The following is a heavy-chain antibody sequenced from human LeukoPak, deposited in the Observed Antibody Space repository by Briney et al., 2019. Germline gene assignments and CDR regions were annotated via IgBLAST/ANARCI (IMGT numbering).Heavy chain of an antibody. CDR3: ARDVLLWFGDLHAMDV. D-gene: IGHD3-10*01. Sequence: GGSLRLSCAASGFTFNSYSMNWVRPAPGKGLEWVSSISGTRSYMYYADPVKGRFTISRDNAKNSLYLQMNSLRAEDTAVYYCARDVLLWFGDLHAMDVWGKGTTVTISS. CDR1: GFTFNSYS. J-gene: IGHJ6*03. CDR2: ISGTRSYM. V-gene: IGHV3-21*01.